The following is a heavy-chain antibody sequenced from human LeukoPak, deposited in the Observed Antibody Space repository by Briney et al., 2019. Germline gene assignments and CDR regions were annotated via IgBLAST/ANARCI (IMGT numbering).Heavy chain of an antibody. J-gene: IGHJ4*02. CDR1: GGSISSYY. CDR2: IYYSGST. V-gene: IGHV4-59*01. Sequence: SETLSLTCTVSGGSISSYYWSWIRQPPGKGLEWIGYIYYSGSTNYSPSLKSRVTISVDTSKNQFSLKLSSVTAADTAVYYCARDLGDYDSSGFDYWGQGTLVTVSS. CDR3: ARDLGDYDSSGFDY. D-gene: IGHD3-22*01.